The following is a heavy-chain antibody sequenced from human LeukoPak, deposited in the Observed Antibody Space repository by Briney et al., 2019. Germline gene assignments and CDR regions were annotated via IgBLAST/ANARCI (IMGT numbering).Heavy chain of an antibody. CDR1: GGSISSYY. V-gene: IGHV4-34*01. D-gene: IGHD3-10*01. CDR3: ARRYGAPMYYFDY. J-gene: IGHJ4*02. CDR2: INHSGST. Sequence: SETLSLTCTVSGGSISSYYWSWIRQPAGKGLEWIGEINHSGSTNYNPSLKSRVTISVDTSKNQFSLKLSSVTAADTAVYYCARRYGAPMYYFDYWGQGTLVTVSS.